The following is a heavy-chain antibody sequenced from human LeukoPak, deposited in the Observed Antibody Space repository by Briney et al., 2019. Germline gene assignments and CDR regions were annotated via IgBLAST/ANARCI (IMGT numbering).Heavy chain of an antibody. J-gene: IGHJ6*02. V-gene: IGHV4-39*07. CDR3: AREGPIYYYYGMDV. CDR1: GGSISSSSYY. CDR2: IYYSGST. Sequence: SETLSLTCTVSGGSISSSSYYWGWIRQPPGKGLEWIGSIYYSGSTYYNPSLKSRVTISVDTSKNQFSLKLSSVTAADTAVYYCAREGPIYYYYGMDVWGQGTTVTVSS.